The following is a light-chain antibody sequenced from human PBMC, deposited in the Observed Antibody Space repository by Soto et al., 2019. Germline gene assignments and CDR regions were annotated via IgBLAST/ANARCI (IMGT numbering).Light chain of an antibody. Sequence: QCALTQPASVSGSPGQSITISCTGTSSDIGSYNYVSWYQQHPGKAPKLMIYDVSNRPSGVSNRFSGSKSGNTASLTISGLQAEDEADYYCSSYTSSSTLVVFGGGTKVTVL. CDR1: SSDIGSYNY. V-gene: IGLV2-14*01. CDR2: DVS. J-gene: IGLJ2*01. CDR3: SSYTSSSTLVV.